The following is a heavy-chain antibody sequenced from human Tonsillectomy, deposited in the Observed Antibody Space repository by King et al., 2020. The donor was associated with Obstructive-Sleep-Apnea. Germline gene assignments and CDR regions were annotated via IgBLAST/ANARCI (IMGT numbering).Heavy chain of an antibody. CDR3: ARESPSDYDILTGYYKPFDY. Sequence: QLVQSGAEVKKPGASVKVSCKASGYTFTSYGISWVRQAPGQGLEWMGWISAYNGNTNYAQKLQGRVTMTTDTSTSTAYMGLRSLRSDDTAVYYCARESPSDYDILTGYYKPFDYWGQGTLVTVSS. CDR2: ISAYNGNT. V-gene: IGHV1-18*01. D-gene: IGHD3-9*01. CDR1: GYTFTSYG. J-gene: IGHJ4*02.